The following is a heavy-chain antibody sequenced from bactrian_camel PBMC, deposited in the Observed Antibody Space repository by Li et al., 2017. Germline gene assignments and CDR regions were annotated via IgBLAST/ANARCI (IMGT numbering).Heavy chain of an antibody. Sequence: HVQLVESGGGSVQAGGSLTLSCALTGYTGCTYEWKWSRQAPGKDFEWISTISPTSGPGTRYADSVKGRFTISRDNAKHTVDLHLSSLKTEDTAMYYCSTDRSGNVRGQGTQVTV. CDR1: GYTGCTYE. CDR2: ISPTSGPGT. J-gene: IGHJ4*01. V-gene: IGHV3S1*01.